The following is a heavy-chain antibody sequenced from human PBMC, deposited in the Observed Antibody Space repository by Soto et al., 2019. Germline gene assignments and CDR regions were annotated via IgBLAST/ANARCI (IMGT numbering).Heavy chain of an antibody. Sequence: SETLSLTCAVYGGSFSGYYWSWIRQPPGKGLEWIGEINHSGSTNYNPSLKSRVTISVDTSKNQFSLKLSPVTAADTAVYYCAASWCRIIAVAGTMSSALAPPGFDYWGQGTLVTVSS. CDR2: INHSGST. J-gene: IGHJ4*02. V-gene: IGHV4-34*01. CDR3: AASWCRIIAVAGTMSSALAPPGFDY. D-gene: IGHD6-19*01. CDR1: GGSFSGYY.